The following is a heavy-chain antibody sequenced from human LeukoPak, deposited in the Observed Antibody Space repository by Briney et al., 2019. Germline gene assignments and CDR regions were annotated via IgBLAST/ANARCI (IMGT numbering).Heavy chain of an antibody. Sequence: GGSLRLSCAASGFTFDDYGMSWVRQAPGKGLEWVSGINWNGGSTGYADSVKGRFTISRDNAKNSLYLQMNSLRAEDTALYYCARASYGSGNYYYGMDVWGQGTTVTVSS. CDR3: ARASYGSGNYYYGMDV. D-gene: IGHD3-10*01. CDR2: INWNGGST. CDR1: GFTFDDYG. J-gene: IGHJ6*02. V-gene: IGHV3-20*04.